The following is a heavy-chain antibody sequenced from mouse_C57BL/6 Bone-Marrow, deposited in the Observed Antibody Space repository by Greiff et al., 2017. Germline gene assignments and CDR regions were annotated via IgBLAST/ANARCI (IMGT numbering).Heavy chain of an antibody. J-gene: IGHJ2*01. Sequence: QVQLQQSGAELVRPGTSVKMSCKASGYTFTNYWIGWAKQRPGHGLEWIGDIYPGGGYTNYNEKFKGKATLTADKSSSTAYMQFSSLTSEDSAIDYCAREDYYGSSPYFDYWGQGTTRTVSS. V-gene: IGHV1-63*01. D-gene: IGHD1-1*01. CDR2: IYPGGGYT. CDR3: AREDYYGSSPYFDY. CDR1: GYTFTNYW.